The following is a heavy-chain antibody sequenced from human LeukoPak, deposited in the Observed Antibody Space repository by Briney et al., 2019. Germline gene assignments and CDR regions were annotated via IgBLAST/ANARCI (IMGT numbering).Heavy chain of an antibody. J-gene: IGHJ3*02. Sequence: NPSETLSLTCAVYGGSFSGYYWSWIRRPPGKGLECIAEINHSGSTNYNPSLKSRVTISVDTSKNQFSLKLSSVTAADTAVYYCARGYYGSGSHDAFDIWGQGTMVTVSS. CDR2: INHSGST. V-gene: IGHV4-34*01. CDR1: GGSFSGYY. D-gene: IGHD3-10*01. CDR3: ARGYYGSGSHDAFDI.